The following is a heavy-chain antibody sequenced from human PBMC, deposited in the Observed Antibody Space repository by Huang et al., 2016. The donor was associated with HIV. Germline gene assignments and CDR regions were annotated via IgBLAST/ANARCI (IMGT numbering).Heavy chain of an antibody. CDR3: VRDTNRGIWSYEGLDV. Sequence: AQLAESGGGLVQPGGSLGLSCTASGFKFDELAFHWVRQVPGRGPEWVSGIRWDGEYVRYADSVRGGFIVARDNARRSLYLQISGLRLEDTAIYYCVRDTNRGIWSYEGLDVWGQGTLVTVSS. CDR1: GFKFDELA. D-gene: IGHD6-13*01. J-gene: IGHJ3*01. V-gene: IGHV3-9*01. CDR2: IRWDGEYV.